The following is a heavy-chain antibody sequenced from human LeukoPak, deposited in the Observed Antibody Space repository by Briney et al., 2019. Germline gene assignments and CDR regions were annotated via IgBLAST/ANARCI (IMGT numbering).Heavy chain of an antibody. CDR1: GYTFSGYA. V-gene: IGHV1-3*01. J-gene: IGHJ5*02. CDR2: INAGNGNT. Sequence: ASVKVSCKASGYTFSGYAMHWVRQAPGQRLEWMGWINAGNGNTKYSQKFQGRVTITRDTSASTAYMELSSLRSEDTAVYYCARGRGMVRGVVNWFDPWGQGTLVTVSS. D-gene: IGHD3-10*01. CDR3: ARGRGMVRGVVNWFDP.